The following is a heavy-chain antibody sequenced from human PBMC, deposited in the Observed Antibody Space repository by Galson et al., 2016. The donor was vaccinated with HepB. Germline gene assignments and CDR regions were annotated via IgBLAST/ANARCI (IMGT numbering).Heavy chain of an antibody. CDR1: GFIFGAYA. V-gene: IGHV3-49*01. Sequence: LLRLSCAASGFIFGAYAVCWFRQVPGKGLEWVGFIGSNAYGETTEYAASVKGRFTISRDGSNKTGHLQMNSLKTEDSAEYFCTRDGDCGSNSSCLFYYYYRMDVWGQGTTVTVSS. CDR2: IGSNAYGETT. CDR3: TRDGDCGSNSSCLFYYYYRMDV. J-gene: IGHJ6*02. D-gene: IGHD2-15*01.